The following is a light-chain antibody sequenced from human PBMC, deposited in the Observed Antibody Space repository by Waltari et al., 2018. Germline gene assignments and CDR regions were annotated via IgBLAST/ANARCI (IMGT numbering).Light chain of an antibody. V-gene: IGLV2-23*01. J-gene: IGLJ3*02. CDR1: FTDVGIYNL. Sequence: QSALTQPASVSGSPGQSITISCAGTFTDVGIYNLVSWYQQHPGKAPKLMIYEGTKRPPGVSNRFSCSKAGNTAFLTIPGPQAEEEAVYYCCSDADENTSPGVFGGGTKLTVL. CDR3: CSDADENTSPGV. CDR2: EGT.